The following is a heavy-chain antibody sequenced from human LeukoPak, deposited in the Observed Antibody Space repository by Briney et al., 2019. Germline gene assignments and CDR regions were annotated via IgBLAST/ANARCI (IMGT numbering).Heavy chain of an antibody. J-gene: IGHJ3*02. CDR1: GYTVTGYY. V-gene: IGHV1-2*02. Sequence: ASVKVSCKASGYTVTGYYMHWVRQAPGQGLEWMGWINPNSGGTNYAQKFQGRVTMTRDTSISTAYMELSRLRSDDTAVYYCARALSYDSSFDIWGQGTMVTVSS. CDR3: ARALSYDSSFDI. D-gene: IGHD3-3*01. CDR2: INPNSGGT.